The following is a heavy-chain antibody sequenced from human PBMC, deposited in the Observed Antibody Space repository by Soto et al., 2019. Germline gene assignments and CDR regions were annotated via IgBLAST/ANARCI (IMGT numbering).Heavy chain of an antibody. CDR1: GFTFSSYS. V-gene: IGHV3-21*01. J-gene: IGHJ5*02. D-gene: IGHD3-16*01. CDR2: ISSSSSYI. Sequence: EVQLVESGGGLVKPGGSLRLSFAASGFTFSSYSMNWVRQAPGKGLEWVSSISSSSSYIYYADSVKGRFTISRDNAKNSLYLQMNSLRAEDTAVYYCARDLHDYVSFRFDPWGQGTLVTVSS. CDR3: ARDLHDYVSFRFDP.